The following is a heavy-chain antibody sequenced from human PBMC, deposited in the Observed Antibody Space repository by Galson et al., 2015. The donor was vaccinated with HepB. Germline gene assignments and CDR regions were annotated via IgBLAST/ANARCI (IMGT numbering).Heavy chain of an antibody. CDR2: ISGSGGST. J-gene: IGHJ4*02. V-gene: IGHV3-23*01. D-gene: IGHD6-19*01. Sequence: SLRLSCAASGFTFSSYAMSWVRQAPGKGLEWVSAISGSGGSTYYADSVKGRFTISRDNSKNTLYLQMNSLRAEDTAVYYCAKDCLLIAVAGGGFDYWGQGTLVTVSS. CDR1: GFTFSSYA. CDR3: AKDCLLIAVAGGGFDY.